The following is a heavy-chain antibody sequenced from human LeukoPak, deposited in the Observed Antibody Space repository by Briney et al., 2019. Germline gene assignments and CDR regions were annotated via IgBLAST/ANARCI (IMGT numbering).Heavy chain of an antibody. CDR1: GGSISSYY. CDR2: IYYSGST. CDR3: ARGRRSPGIAAAGPWGY. V-gene: IGHV4-59*12. Sequence: TSETLSLTCTVSGGSISSYYWSWIRQPPGKGLEWVGYIYYSGSTNYNPSLKSRVTISVDASKNQFSLKQSSVTAADTAVYYCARGRRSPGIAAAGPWGYWGQGTLVTVSS. D-gene: IGHD6-13*01. J-gene: IGHJ4*02.